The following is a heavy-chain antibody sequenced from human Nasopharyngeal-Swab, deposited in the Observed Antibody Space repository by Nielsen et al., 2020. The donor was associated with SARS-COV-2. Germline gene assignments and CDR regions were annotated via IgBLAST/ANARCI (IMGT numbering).Heavy chain of an antibody. Sequence: GGSLRLSCAASGFPLSHYYMTWVRQPPGKGLEWVSNIKQDGSEQFYADSVKGRFTISRDNAKNSLYLQMDSLRADDTAVYYCARESVVTGMDDATDIWGQGTMGTVSS. CDR3: ARESVVTGMDDATDI. CDR2: IKQDGSEQ. J-gene: IGHJ3*02. CDR1: GFPLSHYY. D-gene: IGHD2-21*02. V-gene: IGHV3-7*04.